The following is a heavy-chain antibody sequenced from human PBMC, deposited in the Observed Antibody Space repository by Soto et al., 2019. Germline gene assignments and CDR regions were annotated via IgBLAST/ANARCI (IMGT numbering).Heavy chain of an antibody. CDR1: GGTFSRHA. J-gene: IGHJ4*02. CDR2: IIPIFGTA. Sequence: QVQLVQSWAEVRKPGSSVTVSCKASGGTFSRHAISWVRQAPGQGLEWMGGIIPIFGTANHAQKFQGRVTIIADESTSTVYMELSSLRSEDTAMYYCARGWGYDSNDYYYAYWGQGTLVIVSS. D-gene: IGHD3-22*01. V-gene: IGHV1-69*01. CDR3: ARGWGYDSNDYYYAY.